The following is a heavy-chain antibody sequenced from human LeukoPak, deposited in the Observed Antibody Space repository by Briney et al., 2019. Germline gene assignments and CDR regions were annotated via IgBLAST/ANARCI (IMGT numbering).Heavy chain of an antibody. J-gene: IGHJ4*02. CDR2: IIPIFGTA. D-gene: IGHD2-2*02. CDR3: ARAGRQLLYTGIDY. CDR1: GGTFSSYA. V-gene: IGHV1-69*01. Sequence: SVKVSCKAYGGTFSSYAISWVRQAPGQGLEWMGGIIPIFGTANYAQKFQGRVTITADESTSTAYMELSSLRSEDTAVYYCARAGRQLLYTGIDYWGQGTLVTVSS.